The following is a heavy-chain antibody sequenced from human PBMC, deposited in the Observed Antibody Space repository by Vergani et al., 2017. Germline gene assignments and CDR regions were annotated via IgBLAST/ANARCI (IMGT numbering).Heavy chain of an antibody. CDR2: ISPGDSDT. D-gene: IGHD2-2*01. J-gene: IGHJ3*02. Sequence: EVQLVQSGAEVKKPGESLKISCKGSGYSFTSYWIGWVRQMPGKGLEWMGIISPGDSDTRYSPSFQGQVTISAAKSISTAYLQWSGLKASDTAMYYCAVLGGGNVVVPAAHVRAFDIWGQGTMVTVSS. V-gene: IGHV5-51*01. CDR3: AVLGGGNVVVPAAHVRAFDI. CDR1: GYSFTSYW.